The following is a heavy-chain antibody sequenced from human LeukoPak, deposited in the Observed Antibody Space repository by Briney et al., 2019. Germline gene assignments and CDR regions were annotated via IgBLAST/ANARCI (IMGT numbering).Heavy chain of an antibody. D-gene: IGHD6-13*01. CDR3: ARHEVGSSWYGGYYYYGMDV. Sequence: SETLSLTCTVSGGSISSSSYYWGWIRQPPGKGLEWIGSIYYSGSTYYNPSLKSRVTISVDTSKNQLSLKLSSVTAADTAVYYCARHEVGSSWYGGYYYYGMDVWGQGTTVTVSS. CDR1: GGSISSSSYY. V-gene: IGHV4-39*01. CDR2: IYYSGST. J-gene: IGHJ6*02.